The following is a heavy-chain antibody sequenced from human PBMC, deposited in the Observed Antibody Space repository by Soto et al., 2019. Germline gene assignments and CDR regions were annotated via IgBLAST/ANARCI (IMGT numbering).Heavy chain of an antibody. CDR2: IIPILGIA. D-gene: IGHD5-18*01. J-gene: IGHJ6*02. Sequence: QVQLVQSGAEVKKPGSSVKVSCKASGGTFSSYTISWVRQAPGQGLEWMGRIIPILGIANYAQKFQGRVTITADKSTSTAYMELSSLTSEDTAVYYCARTGEVDTAMVTFYYYGMDVWGQGTTVTVSS. V-gene: IGHV1-69*02. CDR1: GGTFSSYT. CDR3: ARTGEVDTAMVTFYYYGMDV.